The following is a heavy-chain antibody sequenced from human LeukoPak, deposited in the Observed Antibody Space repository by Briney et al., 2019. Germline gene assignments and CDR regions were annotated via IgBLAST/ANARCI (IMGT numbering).Heavy chain of an antibody. CDR2: ISYDGSNK. CDR1: GFTFSSYG. D-gene: IGHD5-18*01. CDR3: ASQIIGGYSYGYDY. J-gene: IGHJ4*02. Sequence: PGRSLRLSCAASGFTFSSYGMHWVRQAPGEGLEWVAVISYDGSNKYYADSVKGRFTISRDNSKNTLYLQMNSLRAEDTAVYYCASQIIGGYSYGYDYWGQGTLVTVSS. V-gene: IGHV3-30*03.